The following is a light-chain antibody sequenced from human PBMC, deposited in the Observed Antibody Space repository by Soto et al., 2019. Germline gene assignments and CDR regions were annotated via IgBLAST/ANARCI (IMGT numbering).Light chain of an antibody. CDR1: SSDVGGYNF. CDR3: TSYAGSNNVYV. V-gene: IGLV2-8*01. J-gene: IGLJ1*01. Sequence: QSVLTQPPSASGSPGQSVTISCTGTSSDVGGYNFVSWYQQHPGKAPKLIIYEVSKRPSGVPDRFSGSKSGNTASLTVSGLQAEDEADYYCTSYAGSNNVYVFGTGNKVTGL. CDR2: EVS.